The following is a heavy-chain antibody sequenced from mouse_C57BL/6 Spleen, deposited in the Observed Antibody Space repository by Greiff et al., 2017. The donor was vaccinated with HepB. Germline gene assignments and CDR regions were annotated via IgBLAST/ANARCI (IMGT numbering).Heavy chain of an antibody. CDR2: ISDGGSYT. V-gene: IGHV5-4*01. CDR1: GFTFSSYA. Sequence: EVHLVESGGGLVKPGGSLKLSCAASGFTFSSYAMSWVRQTPEKRLEWVATISDGGSYTYYPDNVKGRFTISRDNAKNNLYLQMSHLKSEDTAMYYCAREEDYAGFDVWGTGTTVTVSS. CDR3: AREEDYAGFDV. J-gene: IGHJ1*03. D-gene: IGHD1-1*01.